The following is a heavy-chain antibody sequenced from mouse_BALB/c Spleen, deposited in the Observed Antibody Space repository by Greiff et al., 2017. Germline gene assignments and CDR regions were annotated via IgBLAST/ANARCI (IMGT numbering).Heavy chain of an antibody. Sequence: DVMLVESGGGLVKPGGSLKLSCAASGFTFSSYAMSWVRQTPEKRLEWVATISSGGSYTYYPDSVKGRFTISRDNAKNTLYLQMSSLKSEDTAMYYCARRPYGNYVWFAYWGQGTLVTVSA. D-gene: IGHD2-1*01. V-gene: IGHV5-6-4*01. CDR3: ARRPYGNYVWFAY. CDR1: GFTFSSYA. CDR2: ISSGGSYT. J-gene: IGHJ3*01.